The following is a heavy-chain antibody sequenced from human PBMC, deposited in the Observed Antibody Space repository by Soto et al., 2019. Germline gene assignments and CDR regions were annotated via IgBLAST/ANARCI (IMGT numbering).Heavy chain of an antibody. J-gene: IGHJ4*02. V-gene: IGHV3-49*03. CDR1: GYTFGDSA. CDR3: TRRALGYYGSGSHIDY. D-gene: IGHD3-10*01. Sequence: GGSMRLSCTASGYTFGDSAMSWFRQAPGKGLEWVGFIRSKAYGGTTEYAASVKGRFTISRDDSKSIAYLQMNSLKTEDTAVYYCTRRALGYYGSGSHIDYWGQGTLVTVSS. CDR2: IRSKAYGGTT.